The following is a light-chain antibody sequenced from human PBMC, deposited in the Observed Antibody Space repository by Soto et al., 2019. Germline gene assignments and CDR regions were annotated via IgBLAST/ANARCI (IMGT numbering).Light chain of an antibody. CDR1: QTISSW. CDR3: QHYNSYSPYFPLT. Sequence: DIQMTQSPSTLSGSVGDRVTITCRASQTISSWLAWYQQKPGKAPKLLIHKASTLKSGVPSRFSGSGSGTEFTLTISSLQPDDFATYYCQHYNSYSPYFPLTFGGGTKVDIK. V-gene: IGKV1-5*03. J-gene: IGKJ4*01. CDR2: KAS.